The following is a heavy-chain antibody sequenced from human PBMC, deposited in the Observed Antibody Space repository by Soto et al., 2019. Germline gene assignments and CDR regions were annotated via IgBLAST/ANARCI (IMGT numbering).Heavy chain of an antibody. CDR2: IYHGGST. CDR3: EISRGYYDSSGYSYY. D-gene: IGHD3-22*01. J-gene: IGHJ4*02. V-gene: IGHV4-4*02. CDR1: GGSISSSNW. Sequence: SETLSLTCAVSGGSISSSNWWSWVRQPPGKGLEWIGEIYHGGSTNYNPSLKSRVTISVDKSKNQFSLKLSSVTAADTAVYYCEISRGYYDSSGYSYYWGQGTLVTVYS.